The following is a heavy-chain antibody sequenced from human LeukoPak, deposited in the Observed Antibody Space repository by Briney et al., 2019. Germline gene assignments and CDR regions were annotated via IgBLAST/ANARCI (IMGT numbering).Heavy chain of an antibody. Sequence: GGSLRLSCAASGFTFSSYAMSWVRQAPGKGLEWVSAISGSGGSTYYADSVKGRFTISRDNSKNTLYLQMNSLRAEDTAVYYCARWITMIVVVITPGFDYWGQGTLVTVSS. CDR3: ARWITMIVVVITPGFDY. CDR2: ISGSGGST. V-gene: IGHV3-23*01. J-gene: IGHJ4*02. CDR1: GFTFSSYA. D-gene: IGHD3-22*01.